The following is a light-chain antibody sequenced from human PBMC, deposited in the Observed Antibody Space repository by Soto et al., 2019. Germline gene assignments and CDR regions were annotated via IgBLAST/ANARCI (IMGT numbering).Light chain of an antibody. V-gene: IGKV3-20*01. CDR1: QTVSNNY. Sequence: ETVLTQSPGSLSLSLGDRSTLSFRASQTVSNNYLAWYQQKPGQAPRIXIYGTSNRATGIPDRFSGSGSGTDFTLTISRLEPEDFVIYYCQQYGSSPWTFGQGTNVDIK. CDR3: QQYGSSPWT. J-gene: IGKJ1*01. CDR2: GTS.